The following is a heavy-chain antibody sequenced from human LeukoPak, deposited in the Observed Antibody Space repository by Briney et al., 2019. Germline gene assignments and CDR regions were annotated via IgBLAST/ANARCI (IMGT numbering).Heavy chain of an antibody. D-gene: IGHD5-18*01. J-gene: IGHJ4*02. CDR3: ASRTESGYTYGYLDF. CDR2: IYSGGTT. Sequence: GGSLRLSCAASGFTVSSTYMSWVRQAPGKGLGWVSLIYSGGTTYYADSVKGRFTISRDNSKNTLYLQMNSLRAEDTAVYYCASRTESGYTYGYLDFWGQGTLVTVSS. V-gene: IGHV3-53*01. CDR1: GFTVSSTY.